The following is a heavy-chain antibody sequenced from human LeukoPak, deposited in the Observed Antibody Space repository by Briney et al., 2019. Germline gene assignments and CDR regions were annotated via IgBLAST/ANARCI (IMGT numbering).Heavy chain of an antibody. CDR1: GYTFTGYY. CDR3: ARVGGYDYVWGSYRFDY. J-gene: IGHJ4*02. Sequence: ASVKVSCKASGYTFTGYYMHWVRQAPGQGLEWMGWINPNSGGTNYAQKFQGRVTVTRDTSISTAYMELSRLRSDDTAVYYCARVGGYDYVWGSYRFDYWGQGTLVTVSS. CDR2: INPNSGGT. D-gene: IGHD3-16*02. V-gene: IGHV1-2*02.